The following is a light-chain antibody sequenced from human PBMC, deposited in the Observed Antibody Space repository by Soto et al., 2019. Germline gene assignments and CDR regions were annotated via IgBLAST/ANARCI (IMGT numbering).Light chain of an antibody. V-gene: IGLV2-23*02. CDR3: CSYAGSSTYG. CDR1: SRDVGSYNL. CDR2: EVS. Sequence: QSALTQPASVSGSPRQLITISCTGASRDVGSYNLVSWYQQHPGKAPKLMVYEVSKRPSGVSNRFSGSKSGNAASLTISGLQAEDEADYYCCSYAGSSTYGFGSGTKLTVL. J-gene: IGLJ1*01.